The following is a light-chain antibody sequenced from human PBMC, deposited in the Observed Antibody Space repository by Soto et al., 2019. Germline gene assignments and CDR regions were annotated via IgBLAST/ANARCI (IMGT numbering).Light chain of an antibody. J-gene: IGLJ1*01. Sequence: QSVLTQPASVSVSPGQSITISCTGTSSDVGGYNYVSWYQHHPGKAPKLMIFDVSNRPSGVSNRFSGSKSGNTASLTISGLQPEDEADYYCSSYTTSNTRQIVFGTGTKVT. CDR3: SSYTTSNTRQIV. CDR2: DVS. CDR1: SSDVGGYNY. V-gene: IGLV2-14*03.